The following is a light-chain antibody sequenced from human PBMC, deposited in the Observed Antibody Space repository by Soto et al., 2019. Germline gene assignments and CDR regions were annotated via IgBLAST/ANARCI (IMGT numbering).Light chain of an antibody. J-gene: IGKJ4*01. V-gene: IGKV3-11*01. Sequence: DIVLTQSPATLSLSPGERATLSCRASQSVSSSLAWYQQKRGQAPRLLIYDASNRATGIPARFSGSESGTDFTLTISSLEPEDFAVYYCQQRSNWPLTFGGGTKVEIK. CDR3: QQRSNWPLT. CDR2: DAS. CDR1: QSVSSS.